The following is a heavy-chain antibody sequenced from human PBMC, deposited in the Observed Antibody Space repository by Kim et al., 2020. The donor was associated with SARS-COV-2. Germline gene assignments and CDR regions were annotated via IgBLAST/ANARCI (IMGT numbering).Heavy chain of an antibody. Sequence: YYADSVKGRFTISRDNSKNTLYLQMNSLRAEDTAVYYCARDQWEVYYFDYWGQGTLVTVSS. D-gene: IGHD1-26*01. J-gene: IGHJ4*02. CDR3: ARDQWEVYYFDY. V-gene: IGHV3-30*01.